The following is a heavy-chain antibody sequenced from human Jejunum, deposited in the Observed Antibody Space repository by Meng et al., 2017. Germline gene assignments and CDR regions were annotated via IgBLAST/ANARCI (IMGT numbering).Heavy chain of an antibody. CDR2: ISYDGTKD. D-gene: IGHD3-22*01. V-gene: IGHV3-30*01. Sequence: GESLKISCVASGFNFSNYAMHWVRQAPGKGLDWVAVISYDGTKDFYADSVKGRFTVSRDNSKNTLYLQMNTLRIEDTALYYCARDFGTGYYWSEYWGQRTLVTVSS. CDR1: GFNFSNYA. CDR3: ARDFGTGYYWSEY. J-gene: IGHJ4*02.